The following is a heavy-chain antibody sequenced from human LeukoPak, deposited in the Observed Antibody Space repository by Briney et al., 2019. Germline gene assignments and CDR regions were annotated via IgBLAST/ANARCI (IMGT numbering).Heavy chain of an antibody. Sequence: GGSLRLSCSASGLTFSSYGMHRVRQAPGKGLKWVAVISYDGSNKYYADSVKGRFTISRDNSKNTLYLQMNSLRAEDTAVYYCAKSMGYYDAFDIWGHGTMVTVSS. J-gene: IGHJ3*02. D-gene: IGHD2/OR15-2a*01. V-gene: IGHV3-30*18. CDR3: AKSMGYYDAFDI. CDR1: GLTFSSYG. CDR2: ISYDGSNK.